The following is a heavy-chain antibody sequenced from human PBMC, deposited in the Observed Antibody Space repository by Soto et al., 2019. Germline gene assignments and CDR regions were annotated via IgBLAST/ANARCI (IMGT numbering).Heavy chain of an antibody. CDR3: AKIRYYYDSSGPY. Sequence: GWSLRLSCAASGFTFSSYAMSWVRQAPGKGLEWVSAISGSGGSTYYADSVKGRFTISRDNSKNTLYLQMNSLRAEDTAVYYCAKIRYYYDSSGPYWGQGTLVTVSS. CDR2: ISGSGGST. V-gene: IGHV3-23*01. D-gene: IGHD3-22*01. J-gene: IGHJ4*02. CDR1: GFTFSSYA.